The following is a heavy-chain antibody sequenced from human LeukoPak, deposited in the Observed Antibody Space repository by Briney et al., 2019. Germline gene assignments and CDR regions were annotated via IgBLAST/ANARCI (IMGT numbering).Heavy chain of an antibody. Sequence: GGSLRLSCAASGFTFSTYSMNWVRQAPGKGLEWVSYISSSSTTIYYADSVEGRFTISRDNAKNSLYLQMNSLRAEDTAVYYCARDRHSSGWFSGQHWGQGTLVIVSS. V-gene: IGHV3-48*01. D-gene: IGHD6-19*01. CDR2: ISSSSTTI. CDR3: ARDRHSSGWFSGQH. J-gene: IGHJ1*01. CDR1: GFTFSTYS.